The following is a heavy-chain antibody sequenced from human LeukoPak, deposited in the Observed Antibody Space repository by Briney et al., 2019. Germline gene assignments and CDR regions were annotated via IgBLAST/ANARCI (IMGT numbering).Heavy chain of an antibody. D-gene: IGHD6-19*01. CDR1: GFTFSSHA. J-gene: IGHJ4*02. CDR3: AKSSRYGTGWYGRIDY. V-gene: IGHV3-23*01. Sequence: GGSLRLFCAASGFTFSSHAMSWVRQAPGKGLEWVSAISDRGDNKQYTDSVKGRLTISRDNSKNTLYLQMNSLRADDTAVYYCAKSSRYGTGWYGRIDYWGQGTLVTVS. CDR2: ISDRGDNK.